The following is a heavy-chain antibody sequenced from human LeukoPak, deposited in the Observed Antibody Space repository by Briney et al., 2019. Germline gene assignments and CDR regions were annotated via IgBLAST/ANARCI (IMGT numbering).Heavy chain of an antibody. V-gene: IGHV4-59*11. Sequence: SETLSLTCTVSTGSISSHYWSCIRQPPGKGLEWIGYIYYSGSTNYNPSLKSRVTISVDTSKNQFSLKLSSVTAADTAVYYCARGRRRDKWYYFDYWGRGTLVTVSS. CDR3: ARGRRRDKWYYFDY. J-gene: IGHJ4*02. D-gene: IGHD2-15*01. CDR2: IYYSGST. CDR1: TGSISSHY.